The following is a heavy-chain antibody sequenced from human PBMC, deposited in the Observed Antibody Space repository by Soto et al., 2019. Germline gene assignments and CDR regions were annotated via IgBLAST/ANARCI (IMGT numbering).Heavy chain of an antibody. CDR1: GFTFSSYA. CDR2: ISGSGGST. J-gene: IGHJ4*02. CDR3: AKETLFRPSTTGTHEG. D-gene: IGHD1-1*01. Sequence: GGSLRLSCAASGFTFSSYAMSWVRQAPGKGLEWVSAISGSGGSTYYADSVKGRFTISRDNSKNTLYLQMNSLRADDTAVYYCAKETLFRPSTTGTHEGWGQGTLVTVSS. V-gene: IGHV3-23*01.